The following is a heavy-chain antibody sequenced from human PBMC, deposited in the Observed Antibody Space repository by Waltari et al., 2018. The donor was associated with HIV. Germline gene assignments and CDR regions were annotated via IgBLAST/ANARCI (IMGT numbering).Heavy chain of an antibody. CDR2: IRTKADRFAT. CDR1: GFSFSGSD. J-gene: IGHJ6*02. V-gene: IGHV3-73*01. CDR3: HRRGKLFRGVVDLDV. Sequence: EVQLVQSGGDFVQPGGSLKVSCAASGFSFSGSDIHWVRQASGKGLEWIGRIRTKADRFATAYVASVKGRFIMSRDDSESKSYLQMSSLKIEDTAVYYCHRRGKLFRGVVDLDVWGQGTTVIVSS. D-gene: IGHD3-10*01.